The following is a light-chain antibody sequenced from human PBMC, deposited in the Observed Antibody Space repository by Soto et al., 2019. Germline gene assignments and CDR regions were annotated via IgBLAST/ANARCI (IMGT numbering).Light chain of an antibody. J-gene: IGKJ4*01. V-gene: IGKV3-11*01. CDR1: QRVYTY. Sequence: EVVLTQSPATLSLSPGERATLSCRASQRVYTYLAWYQQKPGQAPRLLIYDASKRATGIPPRFSGSGSGTDFTLTISSPQPEDFAIYYCQQRDKWPLTFGGGTKVDIK. CDR2: DAS. CDR3: QQRDKWPLT.